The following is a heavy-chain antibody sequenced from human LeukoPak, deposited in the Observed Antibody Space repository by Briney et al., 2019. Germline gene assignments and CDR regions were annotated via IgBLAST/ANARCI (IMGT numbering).Heavy chain of an antibody. CDR3: ARDYWYYYGSGSYYKTLNYAFDI. V-gene: IGHV3-48*02. CDR1: GFTFSSYS. CDR2: ISSSSSTI. D-gene: IGHD3-10*01. Sequence: GGALRLSCAASGFTFSSYSMNWVRQAPGKGLEWVSYISSSSSTIFYADSVKGRFTISRDNAKNSLYLQMNSLRDEDTAVYYCARDYWYYYGSGSYYKTLNYAFDIWGQGTMVTVSS. J-gene: IGHJ3*02.